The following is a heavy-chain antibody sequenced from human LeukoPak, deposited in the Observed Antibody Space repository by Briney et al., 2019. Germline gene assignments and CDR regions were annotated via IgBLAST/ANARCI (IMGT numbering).Heavy chain of an antibody. CDR1: GYSISSGYY. V-gene: IGHV4-61*01. CDR3: ARDASGDGYNLGY. D-gene: IGHD5-24*01. Sequence: SETLSLTCTVSGYSISSGYYWGWIRQPPGKGLEWIGYIYYSGSTNYNPSLKSRVTISVDTSKNQFSLKLSSVTAADTAVYYCARDASGDGYNLGYWGQGTLVTVSS. J-gene: IGHJ4*02. CDR2: IYYSGST.